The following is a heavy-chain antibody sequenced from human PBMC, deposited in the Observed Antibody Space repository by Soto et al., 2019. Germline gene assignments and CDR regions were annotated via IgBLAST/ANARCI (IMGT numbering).Heavy chain of an antibody. D-gene: IGHD2-15*01. CDR2: ISAYNGNT. Sequence: ASVKVSCKASGYTFTSYGISWVRQAPGQGLEWMGWISAYNGNTNYAQKPQGRVTMTTDTSTSTAYMELRSLRSDDTAVYYCARDLGYCSGGSCRTSLIDYWGQGTPVTVSS. V-gene: IGHV1-18*01. J-gene: IGHJ4*02. CDR3: ARDLGYCSGGSCRTSLIDY. CDR1: GYTFTSYG.